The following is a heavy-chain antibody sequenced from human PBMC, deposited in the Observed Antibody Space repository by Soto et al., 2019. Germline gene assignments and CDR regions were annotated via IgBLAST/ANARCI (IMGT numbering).Heavy chain of an antibody. J-gene: IGHJ6*02. Sequence: AAVKVSCKASGYTFTSYGISWVRQAPGQGLEWMGWISAYNGNTNYAQKLQGRVTMTTDTSTSTAYMELRSLRSDDTAVYYCARHQRAVAGDYYYYGMDVWGQGTTVTVSS. D-gene: IGHD6-19*01. CDR1: GYTFTSYG. CDR3: ARHQRAVAGDYYYYGMDV. V-gene: IGHV1-18*01. CDR2: ISAYNGNT.